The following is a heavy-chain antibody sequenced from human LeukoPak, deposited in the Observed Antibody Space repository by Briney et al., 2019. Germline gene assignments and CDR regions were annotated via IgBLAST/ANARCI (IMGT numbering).Heavy chain of an antibody. CDR3: ARDPYSGNYGNYYYYYMDV. V-gene: IGHV3-21*01. J-gene: IGHJ6*03. CDR1: GFTFNTYN. D-gene: IGHD1-26*01. Sequence: GGSLRLSCAASGFTFNTYNMNWVRQAPGKALEWVSSITSSGAYIFYADSVRGRFTISRDNAKDSLYLQMNSLGPEDTAVYYCARDPYSGNYGNYYYYYMDVWGKGTTVTISS. CDR2: ITSSGAYI.